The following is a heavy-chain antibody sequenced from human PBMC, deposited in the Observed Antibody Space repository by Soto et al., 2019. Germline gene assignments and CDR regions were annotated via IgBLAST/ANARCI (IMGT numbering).Heavy chain of an antibody. V-gene: IGHV1-46*01. CDR3: ASPNWAGQDAFDI. CDR2: TNPTGDST. D-gene: IGHD1-1*01. Sequence: QMQLVQSGAEVKKPGASVRVSCKASGYTFTNYYVHWVRQAPGEGLEWMGMTNPTGDSTTYAQKFQDRVTMTRDTSTSTVYMELATVRSEDTAVYYCASPNWAGQDAFDIWGQGTMVTVSS. J-gene: IGHJ3*02. CDR1: GYTFTNYY.